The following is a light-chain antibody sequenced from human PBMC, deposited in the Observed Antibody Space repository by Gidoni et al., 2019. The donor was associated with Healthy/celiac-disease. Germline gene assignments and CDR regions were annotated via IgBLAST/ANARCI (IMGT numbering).Light chain of an antibody. V-gene: IGKV4-1*01. CDR2: WAS. CDR1: QSVLYSATNRNY. CDR3: QQNYSTPLT. Sequence: DIEMFQPPDSLGVSLGETATLNCKSSQSVLYSATNRNYLAWYQQKPGQPPKLLMYWASTRETGVPDRFSGSGSGTDFTLTISSLQPEDVAVYYCQQNYSTPLTFGRGTKVEIK. J-gene: IGKJ4*01.